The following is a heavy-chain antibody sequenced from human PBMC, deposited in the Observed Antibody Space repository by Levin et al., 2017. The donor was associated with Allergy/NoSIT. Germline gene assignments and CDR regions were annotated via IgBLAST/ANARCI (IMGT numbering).Heavy chain of an antibody. Sequence: SETLSLTCTISSGSISSGSYYWSCIRQPAGKGLEWIGRIYINGNTDYNPSLESRVTISLDTSKNQFSLKLISVTATDTAMYYCARWVVDEYSFDYWGQGSLVTVSS. CDR2: IYINGNT. CDR3: ARWVVDEYSFDY. CDR1: SGSISSGSYY. V-gene: IGHV4-61*02. J-gene: IGHJ4*02. D-gene: IGHD2-15*01.